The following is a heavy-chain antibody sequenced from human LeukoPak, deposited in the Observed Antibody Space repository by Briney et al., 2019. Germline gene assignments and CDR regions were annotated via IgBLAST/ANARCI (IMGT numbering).Heavy chain of an antibody. V-gene: IGHV4-59*01. Sequence: SETLSLTCTVSGGSISSYYWSWIRQPPGKGLEWIGYIYYSGSTNYNPSLKSRVTISVDTSKNQFSLKLSSVTAADTAVYYCARRYVDDAFDIWGQGTMVTVSS. CDR3: ARRYVDDAFDI. D-gene: IGHD2-15*01. CDR2: IYYSGST. J-gene: IGHJ3*02. CDR1: GGSISSYY.